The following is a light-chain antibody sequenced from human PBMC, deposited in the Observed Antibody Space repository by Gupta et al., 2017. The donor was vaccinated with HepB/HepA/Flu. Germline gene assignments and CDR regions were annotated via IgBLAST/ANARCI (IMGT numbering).Light chain of an antibody. J-gene: IGKJ1*01. CDR3: QQDDSTLWT. V-gene: IGKV4-1*01. Sequence: DIVMTQSHDSLAVSLGERATINCKSSQSVLYSSNNKNYLAWYQQKPGQPPKLLIYWASTRESGVPDRFSGSGSGTDFTLTISSLQAEDVAVYYCQQDDSTLWTFGQGTKVEIK. CDR2: WAS. CDR1: QSVLYSSNNKNY.